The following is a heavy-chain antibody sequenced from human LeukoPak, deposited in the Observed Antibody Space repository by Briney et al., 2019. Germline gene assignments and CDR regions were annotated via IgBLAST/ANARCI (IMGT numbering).Heavy chain of an antibody. J-gene: IGHJ4*02. D-gene: IGHD3-10*01. CDR2: INHSGST. V-gene: IGHV4-34*01. Sequence: SETLSLTCAVYGGSFSGYYWSWIRQPPGKGLEWIGEINHSGSTNYNPSLKSRVTISVDTSKNQFSLKLSSVTAADTAVYYCARSPLTMVRGSHDYWGQGTLVSVSS. CDR3: ARSPLTMVRGSHDY. CDR1: GGSFSGYY.